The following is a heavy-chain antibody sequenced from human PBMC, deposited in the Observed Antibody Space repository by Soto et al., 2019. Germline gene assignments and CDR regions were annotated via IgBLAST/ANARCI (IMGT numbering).Heavy chain of an antibody. D-gene: IGHD1-26*01. V-gene: IGHV2-70*01. J-gene: IGHJ4*02. CDR1: GFSLSTSGMC. Sequence: SGPTLVNPTQTLTLTCTFSGFSLSTSGMCVSWIRQPPGKALEWLALIDWDDDKYYSTSLKTRLTISKDTSKNQVVLTMTNMDPVDTATYYCARSLFYSGSYPFDYWGQGTLVTVSS. CDR3: ARSLFYSGSYPFDY. CDR2: IDWDDDK.